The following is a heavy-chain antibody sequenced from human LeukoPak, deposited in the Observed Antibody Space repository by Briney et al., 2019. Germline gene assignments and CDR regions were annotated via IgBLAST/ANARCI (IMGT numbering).Heavy chain of an antibody. CDR3: ARATYESSGYYFDC. CDR1: GGSISSSNW. CDR2: VYHSGNT. V-gene: IGHV4-4*02. Sequence: KPSGTLSLTCAVSGGSISSSNWWSWVRQPPGKGLEWIGEVYHSGNTNYNPSLKSRVTISVDKSKNQFSLNLSSVTAADTAVYYCARATYESSGYYFDCWGQGTLVTVSS. J-gene: IGHJ4*02. D-gene: IGHD3-22*01.